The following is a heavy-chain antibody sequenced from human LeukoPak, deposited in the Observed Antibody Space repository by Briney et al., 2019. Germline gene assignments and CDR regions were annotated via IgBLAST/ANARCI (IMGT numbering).Heavy chain of an antibody. CDR2: ITSDGTET. Sequence: GGSLRLSCDGSGFTFNMYAMYWVRQAPGKGPEWVASITSDGTETYYADSVKGRFIVSRDNSRDTLFLQMNSLRSDDTAVYHCARDVSRFPYLFPFDFWGQGTLVTVSS. D-gene: IGHD2-21*01. J-gene: IGHJ4*02. V-gene: IGHV3-30*16. CDR3: ARDVSRFPYLFPFDF. CDR1: GFTFNMYA.